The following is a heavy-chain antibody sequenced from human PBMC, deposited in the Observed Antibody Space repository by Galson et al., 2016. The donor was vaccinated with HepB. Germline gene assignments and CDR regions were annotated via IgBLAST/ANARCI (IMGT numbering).Heavy chain of an antibody. CDR1: GFSLSTSGMC. D-gene: IGHD3-22*01. Sequence: PALVKPTQTLTLTCTFSGFSLSTSGMCVSWIRQPPGKALEWLALIDWDDDKYYSTSLKTRLTISKDTSKNRVGLTMTNMDPVDTATYYGPRTIFYYDSIGYEGRGNSSYYYYSGMDVWGQGTTVTVSS. J-gene: IGHJ6*02. V-gene: IGHV2-70*01. CDR2: IDWDDDK. CDR3: PRTIFYYDSIGYEGRGNSSYYYYSGMDV.